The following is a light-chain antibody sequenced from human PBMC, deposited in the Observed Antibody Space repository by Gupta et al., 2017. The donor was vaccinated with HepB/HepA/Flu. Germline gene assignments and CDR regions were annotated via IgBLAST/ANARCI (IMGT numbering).Light chain of an antibody. CDR2: DVN. CDR3: SSHTSRNTVV. V-gene: IGLV2-14*01. CDR1: SSDVGGYKY. J-gene: IGLJ2*01. Sequence: QSALSQPASVSGSPGQSITISCTGTSSDVGGYKYVSWYQQHPAKAPKLMIYDVNKRPSGVANRFSGSKAGNTASLTISGLQDEDEADYYCSSHTSRNTVVFGGGTTLTVL.